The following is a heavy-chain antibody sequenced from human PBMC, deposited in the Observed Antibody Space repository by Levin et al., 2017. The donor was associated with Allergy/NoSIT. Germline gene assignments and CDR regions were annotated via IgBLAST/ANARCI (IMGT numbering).Heavy chain of an antibody. D-gene: IGHD5-24*01. V-gene: IGHV4-28*01. CDR2: IYYHGST. Sequence: TASETLSLTCAVSGYSIGRGNWWGWIRQPPGKGLEWIGYIYYHGSTYYNPSLKSRVTMSVDTSKNQFSLRLSSLTAVDPAVYYWARTRDDYNVFDYWGQGTPVTVSS. J-gene: IGHJ4*02. CDR3: ARTRDDYNVFDY. CDR1: GYSIGRGNW.